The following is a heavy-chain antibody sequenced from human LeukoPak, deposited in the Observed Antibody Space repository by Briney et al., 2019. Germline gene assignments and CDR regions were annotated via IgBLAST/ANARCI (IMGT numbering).Heavy chain of an antibody. Sequence: GASVKVSCEVSGYTLTELSMHWVRQAPGKGLEWMGGFDPEDGETIYAQKFQGRVTMTEDTSTDTAYMELSSLRSEDTAVYYCATDPSYYCSGGSCYSWGQGTLVTVSS. J-gene: IGHJ4*02. V-gene: IGHV1-24*01. D-gene: IGHD2-15*01. CDR3: ATDPSYYCSGGSCYS. CDR1: GYTLTELS. CDR2: FDPEDGET.